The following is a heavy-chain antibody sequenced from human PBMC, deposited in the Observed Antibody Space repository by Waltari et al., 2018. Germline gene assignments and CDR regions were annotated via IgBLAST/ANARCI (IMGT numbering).Heavy chain of an antibody. J-gene: IGHJ3*02. D-gene: IGHD1-26*01. V-gene: IGHV4-59*08. Sequence: QVQLQESGPGLVKPSETLSLTCTVSGGSLSSYYWSWIRQPPGKGLEWIGYIYYSGSTNYNPSLKSRVTISVDTSKNQFSLKLSSVTAADTAVYYCARRWVGATKDAFDIWGQGTMVTVSS. CDR1: GGSLSSYY. CDR3: ARRWVGATKDAFDI. CDR2: IYYSGST.